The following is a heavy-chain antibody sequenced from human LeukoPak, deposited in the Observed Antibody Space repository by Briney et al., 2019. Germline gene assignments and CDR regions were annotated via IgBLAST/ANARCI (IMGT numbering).Heavy chain of an antibody. D-gene: IGHD4/OR15-4a*01. CDR2: ITNSGTT. Sequence: GGSLRLSCAASGFTLSDYFMTWIRQTPGKGLEWISYITNSGTTYYVDSVKGRFTISRDNAQTSLYLQMNSLRAEDTAVYYCARRAGAYSHPYDYWGQGTLVTVSS. J-gene: IGHJ4*02. V-gene: IGHV3-11*01. CDR3: ARRAGAYSHPYDY. CDR1: GFTLSDYF.